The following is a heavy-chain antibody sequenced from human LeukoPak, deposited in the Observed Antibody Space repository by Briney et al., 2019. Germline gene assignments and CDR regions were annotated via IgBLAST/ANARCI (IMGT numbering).Heavy chain of an antibody. D-gene: IGHD6-25*01. CDR3: AREGTKEQRVDY. CDR1: GFTVSSNY. V-gene: IGHV3-53*01. J-gene: IGHJ4*02. CDR2: IYSGGST. Sequence: GGSLRLSCAASGFTVSSNYMSWVRQAPGKGLEWVSVIYSGGSTYYSDSVKRRFTISRDNSKNTLYLQMNSLRAEDTAVYYCAREGTKEQRVDYWGQGTLVTVSS.